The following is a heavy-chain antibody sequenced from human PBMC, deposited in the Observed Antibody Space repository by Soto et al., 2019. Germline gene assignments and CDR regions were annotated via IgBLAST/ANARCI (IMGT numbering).Heavy chain of an antibody. CDR2: LNIDGSTR. D-gene: IGHD6-13*01. Sequence: LRLSCSASGFTFSNYWMHWVRQGPGKGLVWVARLNIDGSTRNYADSVKGRFTISRDNAQNTLFLQMNSLSAEDTAVYYCAKDQGSSWYEIDYWGQGTLVTVSS. CDR3: AKDQGSSWYEIDY. CDR1: GFTFSNYW. J-gene: IGHJ4*02. V-gene: IGHV3-74*01.